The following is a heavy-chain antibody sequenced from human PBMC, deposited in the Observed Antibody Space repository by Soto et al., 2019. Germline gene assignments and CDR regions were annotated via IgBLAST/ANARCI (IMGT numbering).Heavy chain of an antibody. J-gene: IGHJ4*02. CDR1: GDSLSTYY. D-gene: IGHD3-16*02. Sequence: QVQLQESGPGLVRPSETLSLTCTVSGDSLSTYYWSWIRQPAGERLVWIGRIHDTGRTNYNPSLKSRVTMSVDTPKNQFSLRVNSVTAADTAVYYCARESVSGTYRFDSWGQGTLVTVSS. V-gene: IGHV4-4*07. CDR2: IHDTGRT. CDR3: ARESVSGTYRFDS.